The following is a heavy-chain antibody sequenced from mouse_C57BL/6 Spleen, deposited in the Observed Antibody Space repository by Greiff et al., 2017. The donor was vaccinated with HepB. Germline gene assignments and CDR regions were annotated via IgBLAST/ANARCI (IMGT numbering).Heavy chain of an antibody. V-gene: IGHV8-12*01. J-gene: IGHJ3*01. CDR1: GFSLSTSGMG. Sequence: QVTLKESGPGILQSSQTLSLTCSFSGFSLSTSGMGVSWIRQPSGKGLEWLAHIYWDDDKRYNPSLKSRLTISKDTSRNQVFLKITSVDTADTATYYCARSRVIYYDYDGFAYWGQGTLVTVSA. CDR3: ARSRVIYYDYDGFAY. CDR2: IYWDDDK. D-gene: IGHD2-4*01.